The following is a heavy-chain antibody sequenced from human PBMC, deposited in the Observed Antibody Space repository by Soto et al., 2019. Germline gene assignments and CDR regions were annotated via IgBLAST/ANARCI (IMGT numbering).Heavy chain of an antibody. CDR1: GFTFSSYA. CDR2: ISGSGGST. J-gene: IGHJ6*02. Sequence: GGSLRLSCAASGFTFSSYAMSWVRQAPGKGLEWVSAISGSGGSTYYADSVKGRFTISRDNSKNTLYLQMNSLRAEDTAVYYCAKAKYYDILTAPGYGMDVWGQGTTVTVSS. V-gene: IGHV3-23*01. D-gene: IGHD3-9*01. CDR3: AKAKYYDILTAPGYGMDV.